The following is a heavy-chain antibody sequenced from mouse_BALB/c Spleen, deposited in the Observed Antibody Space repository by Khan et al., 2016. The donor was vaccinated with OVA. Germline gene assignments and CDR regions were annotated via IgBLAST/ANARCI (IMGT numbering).Heavy chain of an antibody. D-gene: IGHD2-1*01. CDR2: IDPENGDT. Sequence: VQLQQSGAELVRPGALVKLSCKASGFNIKDYYMNWVKQRPEQGLEWIGWIDPENGDTIYDPKFQGKASITADTSSNTAYLQLSSLTLEDPAGEYGAGRGDGNDWFAYWGQGTLVTVSA. CDR1: GFNIKDYY. V-gene: IGHV14-1*02. CDR3: AGRGDGNDWFAY. J-gene: IGHJ3*01.